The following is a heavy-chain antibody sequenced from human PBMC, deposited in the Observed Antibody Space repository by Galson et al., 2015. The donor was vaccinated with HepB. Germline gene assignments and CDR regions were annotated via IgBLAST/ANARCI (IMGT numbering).Heavy chain of an antibody. V-gene: IGHV1-2*06. Sequence: SVKVSCKASGYTFTSYYMHWVRQAPEQGLEWMGRINPNSGGTNYAQKFQGRVTMTRDTSISTAYMELSRLRSDDTAVYYCARTYDYIWGSYRLTFDYWGQGTLVTVSS. D-gene: IGHD3-16*02. CDR1: GYTFTSYY. J-gene: IGHJ4*02. CDR2: INPNSGGT. CDR3: ARTYDYIWGSYRLTFDY.